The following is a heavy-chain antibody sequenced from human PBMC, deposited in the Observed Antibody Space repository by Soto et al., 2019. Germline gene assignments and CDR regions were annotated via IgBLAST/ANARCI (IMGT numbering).Heavy chain of an antibody. V-gene: IGHV3-23*01. CDR1: GFTFSSYA. Sequence: GGSLRLSCAASGFTFSSYAMSWVRQAPGKGLEWVSAISGSGGSTYYADSVKGRFTISRDNSKNTLYLQMNSLRAEDTAVYYCAKPFSIAVAGTTFDYWGQGTLVTVSS. CDR3: AKPFSIAVAGTTFDY. D-gene: IGHD6-19*01. CDR2: ISGSGGST. J-gene: IGHJ4*02.